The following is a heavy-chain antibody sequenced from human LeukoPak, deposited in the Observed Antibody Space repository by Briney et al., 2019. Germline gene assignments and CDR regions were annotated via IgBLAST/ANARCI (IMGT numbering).Heavy chain of an antibody. J-gene: IGHJ5*02. CDR2: IWYDATYK. V-gene: IGHV3-33*01. Sequence: GGSLRLSCAASGFTFNSYGMHWVRQAPGKGLEWVAMIWYDATYKYYADSVKGRFTISRDNSKNTLYLQVSSLGAEDTAVYYCARDRGSWLDPWGQGTLVIVSS. CDR3: ARDRGSWLDP. CDR1: GFTFNSYG.